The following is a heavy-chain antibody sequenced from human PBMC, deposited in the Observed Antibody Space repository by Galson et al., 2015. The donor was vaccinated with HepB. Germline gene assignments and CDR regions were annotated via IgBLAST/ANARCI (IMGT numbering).Heavy chain of an antibody. CDR2: IYSGGST. Sequence: SLRLSCAASGFTVSSNYMSWVRQAPGKGLEWVSVIYSGGSTYYADSVKGRFTISRHNSKNTLYLQMNSLRAEDTAVYYCARGVWSDGDYGLFDYWGQGTLVTVSS. CDR1: GFTVSSNY. V-gene: IGHV3-53*04. CDR3: ARGVWSDGDYGLFDY. D-gene: IGHD4-17*01. J-gene: IGHJ4*02.